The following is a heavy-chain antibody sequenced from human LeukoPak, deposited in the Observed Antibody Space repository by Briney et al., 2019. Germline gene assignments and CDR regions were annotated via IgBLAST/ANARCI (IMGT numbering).Heavy chain of an antibody. CDR3: ARALYYYDSSGYYFDYYYYMDV. Sequence: SETLSLTCAVSGGSISSGGYSWSWIRQPPGKGLEWIGYIYYSGSTNYNPSPKSRVTISVDTSKNQFSLKLSSVTAADTAVYYCARALYYYDSSGYYFDYYYYMDVWGKGTTVTISS. CDR2: IYYSGST. D-gene: IGHD3-22*01. CDR1: GGSISSGGYS. J-gene: IGHJ6*03. V-gene: IGHV4-61*08.